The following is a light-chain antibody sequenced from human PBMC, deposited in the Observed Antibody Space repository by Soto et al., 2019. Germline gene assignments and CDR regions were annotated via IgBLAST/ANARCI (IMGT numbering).Light chain of an antibody. J-gene: IGLJ1*01. Sequence: QSALTQPASVSGSPGQSITISCTGTSSDVGGYNYVSWYQQHPGKAPKLMIYDVSNRPSGFSNRFSGSKSGNTASLTISGLQAEDEADYYCSSYAGSNNYVFGTGTKVTVL. CDR3: SSYAGSNNYV. CDR2: DVS. V-gene: IGLV2-14*03. CDR1: SSDVGGYNY.